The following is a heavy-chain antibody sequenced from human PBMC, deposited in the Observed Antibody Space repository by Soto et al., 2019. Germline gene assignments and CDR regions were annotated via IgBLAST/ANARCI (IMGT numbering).Heavy chain of an antibody. V-gene: IGHV1-3*01. CDR2: INAGNGNT. Sequence: ASVKVSCKASGYTFTSYAMHWVRQAPGQRLEWMGWINAGNGNTKYSQKFQGRVTITRDTSASTAYMELSSLRSEDTAVYYCARGLGTYYDFWSGASYYYYGMDVWGQGTTVTVSS. J-gene: IGHJ6*02. CDR3: ARGLGTYYDFWSGASYYYYGMDV. D-gene: IGHD3-3*01. CDR1: GYTFTSYA.